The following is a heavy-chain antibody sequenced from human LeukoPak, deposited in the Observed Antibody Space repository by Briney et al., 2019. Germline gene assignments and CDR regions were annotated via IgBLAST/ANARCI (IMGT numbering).Heavy chain of an antibody. D-gene: IGHD3-10*01. J-gene: IGHJ4*02. CDR3: ARDRYGSGSYCRF. Sequence: ASVKVSCKASGYTFTSYGINWVRQAPGQGLEWMGWISVYNGNTNYAQNVQDRVTMTTDTSTSTAYMELRSRRSDDTAVYYCARDRYGSGSYCRFWGQGTLVTVSS. CDR2: ISVYNGNT. CDR1: GYTFTSYG. V-gene: IGHV1-18*04.